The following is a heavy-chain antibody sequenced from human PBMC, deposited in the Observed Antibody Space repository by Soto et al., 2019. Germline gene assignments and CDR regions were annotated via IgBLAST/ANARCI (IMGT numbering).Heavy chain of an antibody. V-gene: IGHV3-48*03. CDR3: ARGSTLIAVNHLDY. J-gene: IGHJ4*01. Sequence: GGSLRLSCAVSGFTFSRYEMNWVRQAPGKGLEWVSYISSSGSTIYYADSVKGRFTISRDNAKNSLYLQMNSLRAEDTAVYYCARGSTLIAVNHLDYWGHGTLVTVSS. D-gene: IGHD3-22*01. CDR2: ISSSGSTI. CDR1: GFTFSRYE.